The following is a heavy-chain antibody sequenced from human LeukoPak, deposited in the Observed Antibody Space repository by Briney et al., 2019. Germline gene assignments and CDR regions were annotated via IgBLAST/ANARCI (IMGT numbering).Heavy chain of an antibody. CDR1: GFTFSSYG. V-gene: IGHV3-30*02. J-gene: IGHJ3*02. CDR2: IRYDGSNK. Sequence: GGSLRLSCAASGFTFSSYGMHWVRQAPGKGLEWVAFIRYDGSNKYYADSVKGRFTISRDNSKNTLYLQMNSLRAEDTAVYYCAKDSIAAGRYSAFDIWGQGTMVTVSS. D-gene: IGHD6-13*01. CDR3: AKDSIAAGRYSAFDI.